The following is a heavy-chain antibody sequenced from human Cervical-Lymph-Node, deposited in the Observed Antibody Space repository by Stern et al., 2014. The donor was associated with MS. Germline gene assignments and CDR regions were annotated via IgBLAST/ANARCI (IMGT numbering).Heavy chain of an antibody. D-gene: IGHD3-22*01. V-gene: IGHV4-59*01. Sequence: VQLVESGPGLVKPSETLSLTCTVSGGSISSYYWSWIRQPPGKGLEWIGYIYYSGSTNYNPSLKSRVTISVDTSKNQFSLKLSSVTAADTAVYYCAREGGYYDGYYFDYWGQGTLVTVSS. CDR1: GGSISSYY. J-gene: IGHJ4*02. CDR3: AREGGYYDGYYFDY. CDR2: IYYSGST.